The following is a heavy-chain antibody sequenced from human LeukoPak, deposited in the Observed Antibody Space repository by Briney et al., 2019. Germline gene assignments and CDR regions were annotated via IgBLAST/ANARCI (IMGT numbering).Heavy chain of an antibody. D-gene: IGHD6-13*01. J-gene: IGHJ4*02. V-gene: IGHV3-21*01. CDR1: GFTFSSYS. Sequence: GPLRLSCVASGFTFSSYSMNWVRQAPGKGLEWVSSISRIRSYIYNAASVKGRFTIYRDNAKNALYMQLYSLRVEATAVSDCARHEGSSSWYSLDYWGQGTLVTVSS. CDR3: ARHEGSSSWYSLDY. CDR2: ISRIRSYI.